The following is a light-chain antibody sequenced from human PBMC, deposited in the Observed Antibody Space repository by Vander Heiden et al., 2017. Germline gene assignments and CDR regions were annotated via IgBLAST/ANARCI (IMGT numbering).Light chain of an antibody. V-gene: IGKV1-39*01. CDR3: QQSYSTPFFT. CDR2: AAS. CDR1: QSISSY. Sequence: DIQMTQSPSSLSASVGDRVTITCRASQSISSYLNWYQQKPGKAPKLLIYAASSLQSGAPSRFSGSGYGTDFTLTISSRQPEDFATYYCQQSYSTPFFTFGHGTKVDIK. J-gene: IGKJ3*01.